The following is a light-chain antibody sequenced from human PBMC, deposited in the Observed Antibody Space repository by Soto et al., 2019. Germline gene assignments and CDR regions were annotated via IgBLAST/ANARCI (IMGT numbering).Light chain of an antibody. CDR3: QQYDASPYT. J-gene: IGKJ2*01. CDR1: QSISSNY. CDR2: GAS. Sequence: DIVLTQSPGTLSLSPGERATLSCRASQSISSNYLAWYQRKPGQAPMLLIYGASSRATGIPDRFSGSGSGTDFTLTISRLEPEDFAVFYCQQYDASPYTFGQGTKLEIK. V-gene: IGKV3-20*01.